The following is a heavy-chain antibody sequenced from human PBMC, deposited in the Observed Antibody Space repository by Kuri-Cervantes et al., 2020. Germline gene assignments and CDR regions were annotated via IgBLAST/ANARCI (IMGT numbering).Heavy chain of an antibody. CDR3: ARGYYILDY. D-gene: IGHD1-26*01. CDR2: ISSSSSII. J-gene: IGHJ4*02. Sequence: GESLKISCAASGFTFSSYSMNWVRQAPGKGLEWVSYISSSSSIIYYADSVKGRFTISRDNAKNSLYLQMNSLRVDDTAVYYCARGYYILDYWGQGTLVTVSS. CDR1: GFTFSSYS. V-gene: IGHV3-48*04.